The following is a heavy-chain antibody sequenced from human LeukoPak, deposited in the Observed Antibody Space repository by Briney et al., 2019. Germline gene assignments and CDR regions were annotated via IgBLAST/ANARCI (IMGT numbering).Heavy chain of an antibody. CDR3: ARGSGRYVMVDW. Sequence: GGSLRLSCSASGFTFADFTMSWFRQSPGQGLEWVGFIRSKVYGGAPEHAASVAARFTISRDDSTGIAYLQMNSLQAEDTAVYYCARGSGRYVMVDWWGQGTLVTVSS. D-gene: IGHD6-19*01. J-gene: IGHJ4*02. CDR2: IRSKVYGGAP. V-gene: IGHV3-49*03. CDR1: GFTFADFT.